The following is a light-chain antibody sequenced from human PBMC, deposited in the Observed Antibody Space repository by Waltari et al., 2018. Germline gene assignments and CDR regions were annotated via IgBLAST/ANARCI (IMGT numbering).Light chain of an antibody. CDR2: NAS. CDR1: QESSKF. V-gene: IGKV1-33*01. Sequence: DIQVTQSPSSLSASVGDRVTITCQASQESSKFLNWYQQKPGKAPKLLIYNASKLKIGVPSRFIGSGSGTDFTLTISNLQPEDIATYYCLQYNNLPLTFGPGTKVDI. J-gene: IGKJ3*01. CDR3: LQYNNLPLT.